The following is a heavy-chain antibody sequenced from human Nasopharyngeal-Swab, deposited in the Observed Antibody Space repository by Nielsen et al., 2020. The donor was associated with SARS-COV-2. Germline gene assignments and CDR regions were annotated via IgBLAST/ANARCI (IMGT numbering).Heavy chain of an antibody. D-gene: IGHD6-19*01. V-gene: IGHV4-34*01. CDR1: GKPLGSYY. CDR3: ARGRQQWLIYDY. CDR2: INHGGGT. Sequence: SETLSLTCAVYGKPLGSYYRTWIRQSPTKGLEWIGEINHGGGTNYNPSLKSRVTISVDTSKNQFSLNLSSVTAADTAVYYCARGRQQWLIYDYWGQGTLVTVSS. J-gene: IGHJ4*02.